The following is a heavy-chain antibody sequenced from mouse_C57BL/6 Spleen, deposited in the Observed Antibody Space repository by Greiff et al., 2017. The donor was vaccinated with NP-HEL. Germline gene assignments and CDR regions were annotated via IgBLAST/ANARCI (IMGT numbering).Heavy chain of an antibody. D-gene: IGHD1-1*01. CDR1: GYTFTDYE. Sequence: QVQLKESGAELVRPGASVTLSCKASGYTFTDYEMHWVKQTPVHGLEWIGAIDPETGGTAYNQKFKGKAILTADKSSSTAYMELRSLTSEDSAVYYCTRGATTVVDWYFDVWGTGTTVTVSS. V-gene: IGHV1-15*01. CDR2: IDPETGGT. CDR3: TRGATTVVDWYFDV. J-gene: IGHJ1*03.